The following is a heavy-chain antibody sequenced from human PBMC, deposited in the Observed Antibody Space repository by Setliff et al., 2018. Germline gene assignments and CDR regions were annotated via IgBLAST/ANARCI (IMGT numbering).Heavy chain of an antibody. CDR3: AREPGNTFWSASSGPIIFDY. Sequence: GGSLRLSCAASGFSFGTYAMNWVRQAPGEGLEWVSAIRGTGSHTYYADSVRGRFTISRDNSENTLYLQMNGLTAADTAMYYCAREPGNTFWSASSGPIIFDYWGQGIMVTVSS. CDR1: GFSFGTYA. J-gene: IGHJ4*02. D-gene: IGHD3-3*01. CDR2: IRGTGSHT. V-gene: IGHV3-23*01.